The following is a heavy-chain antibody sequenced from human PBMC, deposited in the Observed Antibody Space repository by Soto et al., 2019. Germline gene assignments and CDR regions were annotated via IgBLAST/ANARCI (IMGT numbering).Heavy chain of an antibody. J-gene: IGHJ4*02. CDR3: ARCSGGCDCGGGADDY. D-gene: IGHD2-21*02. CDR1: GYTFTSYG. Sequence: QVQLVQSGAEVKKPGASVKVSCKASGYTFTSYGISWVRQAPGQGLEWMGWISADNGNTNYAQKLQGRVTMTTDTATSTAYMELRSLRSDATAVYYCARCSGGCDCGGGADDYWGQGTLVTVSS. V-gene: IGHV1-18*01. CDR2: ISADNGNT.